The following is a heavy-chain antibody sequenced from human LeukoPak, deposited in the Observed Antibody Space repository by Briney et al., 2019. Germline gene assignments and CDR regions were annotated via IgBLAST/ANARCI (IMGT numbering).Heavy chain of an antibody. J-gene: IGHJ4*02. CDR2: IRSKTHNYAT. CDR1: GFTFSGSA. V-gene: IGHV3-73*01. Sequence: GGSLELSCAASGFTFSGSAVHWVRQASGKGLEWVGRIRSKTHNYATAYAASVKGRFTISRDDSKNTAYLQINSLKTEDTAVYYCTRLPYCSSTSCLFDYWGQGTLVTVSS. CDR3: TRLPYCSSTSCLFDY. D-gene: IGHD2-2*01.